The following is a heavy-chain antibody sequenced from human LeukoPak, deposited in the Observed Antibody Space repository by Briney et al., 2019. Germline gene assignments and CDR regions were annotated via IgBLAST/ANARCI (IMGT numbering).Heavy chain of an antibody. D-gene: IGHD6-6*01. CDR2: IYHSGRS. Sequence: PSQTLSLTCAVSGVSISSDNWWNWVRPPPGKGLEWIGEIYHSGRSNYNQSLKRRVTISVDNSKNQLSLKLMSVTAADAAEYYGARGKGEYSNSSRPPVWGQGTLVTVSS. J-gene: IGHJ4*02. CDR1: GVSISSDNW. V-gene: IGHV4-4*02. CDR3: ARGKGEYSNSSRPPV.